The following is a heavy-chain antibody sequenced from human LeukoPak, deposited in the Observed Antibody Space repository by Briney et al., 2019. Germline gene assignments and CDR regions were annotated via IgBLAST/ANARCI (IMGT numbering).Heavy chain of an antibody. V-gene: IGHV3-7*01. CDR1: GFTFSTYW. Sequence: GGSLRLSCAASGFTFSTYWMNWVRQSPGTGLEWVSNIKEDGSEKYYVDSVKGRFTISRDNAKNSLYLQMNSLRAEDTAMYYCARDATNMATVVLYGFDIWGQGTIVTVSS. D-gene: IGHD4-23*01. J-gene: IGHJ3*02. CDR2: IKEDGSEK. CDR3: ARDATNMATVVLYGFDI.